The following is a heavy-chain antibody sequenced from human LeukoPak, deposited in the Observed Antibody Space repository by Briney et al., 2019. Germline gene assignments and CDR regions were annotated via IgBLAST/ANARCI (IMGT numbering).Heavy chain of an antibody. D-gene: IGHD3-22*01. J-gene: IGHJ4*02. CDR2: IKTDGSST. V-gene: IGHV3-74*01. CDR1: GFTFSSYW. Sequence: PGGSLRLSCAASGFTFSSYWMHWVRQGPGKGLVWVSRIKTDGSSTNYADSVKGRFTISRDNSKNTLYLQMNSLRAEDTAVYYCAKTGDYYDRDDYWGQGTLVTVSS. CDR3: AKTGDYYDRDDY.